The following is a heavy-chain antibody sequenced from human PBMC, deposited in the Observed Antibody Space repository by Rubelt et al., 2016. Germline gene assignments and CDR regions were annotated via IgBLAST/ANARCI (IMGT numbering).Heavy chain of an antibody. V-gene: IGHV4-34*01. CDR3: ARDSMIGYCTNGVCSNAFDI. J-gene: IGHJ3*02. D-gene: IGHD2-8*01. CDR1: GGSFSGYY. Sequence: QVQLQQWGAGLLKPSETLSLTCAVYGGSFSGYYWSWIRQPPGKGLEWIGEINHSGSTNCNPSLKSRVTVSVDTSKNQFSLKLGSVTAADTAVYYCARDSMIGYCTNGVCSNAFDIWGQGTMVTVSS. CDR2: INHSGST.